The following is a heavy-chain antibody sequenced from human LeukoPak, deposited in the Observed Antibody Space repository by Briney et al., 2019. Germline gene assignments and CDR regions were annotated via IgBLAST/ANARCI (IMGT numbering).Heavy chain of an antibody. Sequence: GGSLRLSCAASGFPFSSYAMSWVRQAPGKGLEWGSGISGSGGSTYYADSVKGRFTISRDNSKNTLYLQMTSLRAEDTAVYYCAKGTGTTKGFFYSATDVWGQGTTVTVSS. CDR1: GFPFSSYA. J-gene: IGHJ6*02. V-gene: IGHV3-23*01. D-gene: IGHD1-1*01. CDR3: AKGTGTTKGFFYSATDV. CDR2: ISGSGGST.